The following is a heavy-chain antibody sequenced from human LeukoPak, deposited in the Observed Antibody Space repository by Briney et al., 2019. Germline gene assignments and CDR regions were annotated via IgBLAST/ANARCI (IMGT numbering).Heavy chain of an antibody. CDR2: IYTGGST. CDR1: GFSVSNNY. Sequence: GGSLRLSCAASGFSVSNNYMSWVRQAPGQGLEWVSVIYTGGSTHYADSVKGRFIISRDNSKNTAYLQMNSLRADDTAVYFCARRAGALYYYDTSGPFDHWGRGTLVTVSS. D-gene: IGHD3-22*01. V-gene: IGHV3-53*01. J-gene: IGHJ4*02. CDR3: ARRAGALYYYDTSGPFDH.